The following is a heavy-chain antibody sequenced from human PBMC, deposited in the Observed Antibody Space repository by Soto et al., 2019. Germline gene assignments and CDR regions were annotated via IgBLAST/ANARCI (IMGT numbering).Heavy chain of an antibody. Sequence: GESLKISCQGSGYSFTTYWIGWVRQMPGKGLEWMGIIYPGDSDTRCSPSFQGQVTISADKSISTAYLQWSSLKASDTAIYYCATGGYCSDTTCYNFFDYWGQGTLVTVSS. J-gene: IGHJ4*02. CDR3: ATGGYCSDTTCYNFFDY. CDR1: GYSFTTYW. CDR2: IYPGDSDT. D-gene: IGHD2-2*02. V-gene: IGHV5-51*01.